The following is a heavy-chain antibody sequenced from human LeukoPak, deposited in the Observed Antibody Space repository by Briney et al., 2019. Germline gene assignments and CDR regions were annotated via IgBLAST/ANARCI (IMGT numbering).Heavy chain of an antibody. CDR1: GYTFTSYG. V-gene: IGHV1-18*01. J-gene: IGHJ5*02. D-gene: IGHD6-13*01. Sequence: ASVKVSCKASGYTFTSYGISWVRQAPGQGLEWMGWISAYNGNTNYAQKLQGRVTMTTDTSTSTAYVELRSLRSDDTAVYYCATVPFLIAAAGSGYWFDPWGQGTLVTVSS. CDR2: ISAYNGNT. CDR3: ATVPFLIAAAGSGYWFDP.